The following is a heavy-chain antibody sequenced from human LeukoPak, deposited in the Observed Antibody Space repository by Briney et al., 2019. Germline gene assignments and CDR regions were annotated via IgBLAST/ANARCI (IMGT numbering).Heavy chain of an antibody. Sequence: GGSLRLSCAASGFTFSSYSMNWVRQAPGKGLEWVSSISSSSSYIYYADSVKGRFTISRDNAKNSLYLQMNSLRAEDTAVYYCARDYHYDFWSGTRYYMDVWGKGTTVTVSS. D-gene: IGHD3-3*01. J-gene: IGHJ6*03. CDR1: GFTFSSYS. CDR2: ISSSSSYI. CDR3: ARDYHYDFWSGTRYYMDV. V-gene: IGHV3-21*01.